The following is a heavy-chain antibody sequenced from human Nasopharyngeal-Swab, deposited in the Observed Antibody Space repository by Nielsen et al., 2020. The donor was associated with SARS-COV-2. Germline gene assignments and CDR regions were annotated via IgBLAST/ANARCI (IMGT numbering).Heavy chain of an antibody. D-gene: IGHD1-1*01. J-gene: IGHJ4*02. Sequence: SETLSLTCAVYGGSFSGYYWSWIRQPPGKGLEWIGEINHSGSTNYNPSLKSRVTISVDTSKNQFSLKLSSVTAADTAVYYCARGEDWNYDYWGQGTLVTVSS. CDR2: INHSGST. CDR3: ARGEDWNYDY. V-gene: IGHV4-34*01. CDR1: GGSFSGYY.